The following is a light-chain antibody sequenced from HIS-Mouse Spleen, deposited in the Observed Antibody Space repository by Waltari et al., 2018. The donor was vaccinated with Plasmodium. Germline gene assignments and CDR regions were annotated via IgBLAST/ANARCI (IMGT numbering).Light chain of an antibody. CDR1: ALPNKC. Sequence: SYELTPPPSVSVSPGQTARLTCSGDALPNKCAYWYQQKSGQAPVLVLYEDSKRPSGIPERFSGSSSGTMATLTISGAQVEDEADYYCYSTDSSGNHRVFGGGTKLTVL. CDR3: YSTDSSGNHRV. V-gene: IGLV3-10*01. CDR2: EDS. J-gene: IGLJ3*02.